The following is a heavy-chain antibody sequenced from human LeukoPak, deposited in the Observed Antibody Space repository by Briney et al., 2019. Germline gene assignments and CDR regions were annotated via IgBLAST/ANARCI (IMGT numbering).Heavy chain of an antibody. CDR3: AKDAQRGFDYSNSLDY. D-gene: IGHD4-11*01. CDR2: IWSDASDK. Sequence: GGSLRLSCSASGFTFSHYGMHWVRQAPGTGLEWVAVIWSDASDKYYANSVKCRFTISRDNFKNSLYLQMNSLRADDTAVYYCAKDAQRGFDYSNSLDYWGQGTRVTVSS. CDR1: GFTFSHYG. J-gene: IGHJ4*02. V-gene: IGHV3-33*06.